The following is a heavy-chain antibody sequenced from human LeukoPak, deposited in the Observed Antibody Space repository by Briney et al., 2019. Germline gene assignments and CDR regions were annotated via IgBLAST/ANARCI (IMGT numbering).Heavy chain of an antibody. CDR1: GGSFSGYY. V-gene: IGHV4-34*01. D-gene: IGHD3-16*01. CDR2: INHSGST. CDR3: ARGDGWGDPVDGMGY. Sequence: SETLSLTCAVYGGSFSGYYWSWIRQPPGKGLEWIGEINHSGSTNYNPSLQSRVTISVDSSHNQFSLKMNSVTAADTAVYFCARGDGWGDPVDGMGYWGQGIRVTVSS. J-gene: IGHJ4*02.